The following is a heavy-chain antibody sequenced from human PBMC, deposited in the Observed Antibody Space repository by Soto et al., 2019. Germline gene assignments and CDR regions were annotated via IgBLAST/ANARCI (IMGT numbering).Heavy chain of an antibody. V-gene: IGHV4-31*03. CDR1: GGSISSGGYY. J-gene: IGHJ6*02. CDR3: ARVMTTDYYYGMDV. Sequence: PSETLSLTCTVSGGSISSGGYYWSWIRQHPGKGLEWIGYIYYSGSTYYNPSLKSRVTMSVDTSKNQFSLKLSSVTAADTAVYYCARVMTTDYYYGMDVWGQGTTVTV. D-gene: IGHD4-4*01. CDR2: IYYSGST.